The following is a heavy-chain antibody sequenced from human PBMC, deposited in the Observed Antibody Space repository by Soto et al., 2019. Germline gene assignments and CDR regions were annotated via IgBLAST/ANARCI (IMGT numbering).Heavy chain of an antibody. CDR3: ARLLCSGGTCYDDAFDI. CDR2: IYGGGNT. CDR1: GFIVNSSY. J-gene: IGHJ3*02. D-gene: IGHD2-15*01. V-gene: IGHV3-53*01. Sequence: PGGSLRLSCAASGFIVNSSYMSWVRQAPGKGLEWVSVIYGGGNTYYADSVKGRFTISRDNSKNTLHLQMHSLRAEDTAVYYCARLLCSGGTCYDDAFDIWGQGTMVTVSS.